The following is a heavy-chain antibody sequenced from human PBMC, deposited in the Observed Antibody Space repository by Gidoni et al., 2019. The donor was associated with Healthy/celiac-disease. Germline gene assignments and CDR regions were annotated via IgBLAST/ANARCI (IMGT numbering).Heavy chain of an antibody. V-gene: IGHV3-11*01. CDR1: GYTFSDYY. Sequence: QVQLVESGGGLVKPGWPLRLSCAASGYTFSDYYMSWIRQAPGKGLEWVSYLSSSGSTIYYADSVKGRFTISRDNAKNSLYLQMNSRRAEDTAVYYCARSGYSYGYDAFDIWGQGTMVTVSS. J-gene: IGHJ3*02. CDR3: ARSGYSYGYDAFDI. CDR2: LSSSGSTI. D-gene: IGHD5-18*01.